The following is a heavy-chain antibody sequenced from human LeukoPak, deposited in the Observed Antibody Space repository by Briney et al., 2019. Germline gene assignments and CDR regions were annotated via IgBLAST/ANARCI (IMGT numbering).Heavy chain of an antibody. CDR2: MNPNSGNT. V-gene: IGHV1-8*01. CDR3: ARGSLKGSGRTGWFDP. D-gene: IGHD3-10*01. J-gene: IGHJ5*02. CDR1: GYTFTSYD. Sequence: ASVKVSCKASGYTFTSYDINWVRQATGQGLEWMGWMNPNSGNTGYAQKFQGRVTMTRNTSISTAYMELSSLRSEDTAVYYCARGSLKGSGRTGWFDPWGQGTLVTASS.